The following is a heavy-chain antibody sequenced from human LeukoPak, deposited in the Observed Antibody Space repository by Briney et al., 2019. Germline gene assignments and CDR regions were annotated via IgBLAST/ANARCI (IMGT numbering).Heavy chain of an antibody. CDR3: ARGERITIFGVVIIRESNWFDP. CDR1: GFTFSSYA. J-gene: IGHJ5*02. V-gene: IGHV3-30*01. CDR2: ISYDGSNK. D-gene: IGHD3-3*01. Sequence: GRSLRLSCAASGFTFSSYAMHWVRQAPGKGLEWVAVISYDGSNKYYADSVKGRFTISRDNSKNTLYLQMNSLRAEDTAVYYCARGERITIFGVVIIRESNWFDPWGQGTLVTVSS.